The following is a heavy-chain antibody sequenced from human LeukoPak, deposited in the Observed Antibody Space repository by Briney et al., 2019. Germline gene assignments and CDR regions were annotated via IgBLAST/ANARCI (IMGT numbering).Heavy chain of an antibody. Sequence: GALVKVSCKASGYTFTGYYMHWVRQAPGQGLEWMGWINPNSGGTNYAQKFQGRVTMTRDTSISTAYMELSRLRSDDTAVYYCARAPANYDYVWGSYREYYFDYWGQGTLVTVFS. V-gene: IGHV1-2*02. D-gene: IGHD3-16*02. CDR2: INPNSGGT. J-gene: IGHJ4*02. CDR3: ARAPANYDYVWGSYREYYFDY. CDR1: GYTFTGYY.